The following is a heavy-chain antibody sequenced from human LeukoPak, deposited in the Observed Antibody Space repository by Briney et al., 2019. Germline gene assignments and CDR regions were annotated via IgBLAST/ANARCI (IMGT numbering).Heavy chain of an antibody. Sequence: SETLSLTCAVYGGSFSGYYWSWIRQPPGKGLEWIGEINHSGSTNYNPSLKSRVTISVDTSKNQFSLKLSSVTAADTAVYYCAPYDILTGFHYWGQGTLVTVSS. CDR3: APYDILTGFHY. CDR1: GGSFSGYY. D-gene: IGHD3-9*01. J-gene: IGHJ4*02. CDR2: INHSGST. V-gene: IGHV4-34*01.